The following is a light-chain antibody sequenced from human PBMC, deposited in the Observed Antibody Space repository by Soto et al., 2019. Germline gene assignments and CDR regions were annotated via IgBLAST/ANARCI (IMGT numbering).Light chain of an antibody. CDR3: NSYTTSYTLI. Sequence: QSALTQPASVSGSPGQSITISCTGTSSDIGSYNYVSWYQQHSGKAPKLLIYEVTNRPSGISYRFSGSKSGNTASLTISGLRAEDEADYYCNSYTTSYTLIFGGGTKVTVL. CDR2: EVT. V-gene: IGLV2-14*01. J-gene: IGLJ2*01. CDR1: SSDIGSYNY.